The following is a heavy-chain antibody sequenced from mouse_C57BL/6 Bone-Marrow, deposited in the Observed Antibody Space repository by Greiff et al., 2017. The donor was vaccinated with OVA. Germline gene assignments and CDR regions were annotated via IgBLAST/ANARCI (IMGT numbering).Heavy chain of an antibody. CDR1: GYAFSSYW. V-gene: IGHV1-80*01. J-gene: IGHJ2*01. D-gene: IGHD3-2*02. CDR2: IYPGDGDT. CDR3: AREGRQLRPVDY. Sequence: QVQLKESGAELVKPGASVKISCKASGYAFSSYWMNWVKQRPGKGLEWIGQIYPGDGDTNYNGKFKGKATLTADKSSSTAYMQLSSLTSEDSAVYFCAREGRQLRPVDYWGQGTTLTVSS.